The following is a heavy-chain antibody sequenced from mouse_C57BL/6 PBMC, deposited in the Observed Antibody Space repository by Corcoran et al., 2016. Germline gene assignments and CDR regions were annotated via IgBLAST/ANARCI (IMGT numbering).Heavy chain of an antibody. CDR2: INTYSGVP. CDR3: ASHLNYFDY. CDR1: GYTFTTYG. J-gene: IGHJ2*01. V-gene: IGHV9-3*01. Sequence: QIQLVQSGPELKKPGETVKISCKASGYTFTTYGMSWVKQAPGKGLKWMGWINTYSGVPTYADDFKGRFAFSLETSASTAYLQINNLKNEDTATYFCASHLNYFDYWGQGTTLTVSS.